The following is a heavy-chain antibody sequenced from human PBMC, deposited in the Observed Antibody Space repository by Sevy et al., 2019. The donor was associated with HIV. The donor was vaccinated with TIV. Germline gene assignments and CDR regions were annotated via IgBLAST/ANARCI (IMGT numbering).Heavy chain of an antibody. Sequence: VGYLRLSCGASGFTFSSYDMHCVRQAAGKGLEWVSGIGSGGDAYYPGSVKGRFTISRENAKNSLYLQMNSLRAWDTAVYYCARNRGYSDYGMDVWGQGTRVTVSS. CDR3: ARNRGYSDYGMDV. V-gene: IGHV3-13*01. J-gene: IGHJ6*02. CDR2: IGSGGDA. D-gene: IGHD5-12*01. CDR1: GFTFSSYD.